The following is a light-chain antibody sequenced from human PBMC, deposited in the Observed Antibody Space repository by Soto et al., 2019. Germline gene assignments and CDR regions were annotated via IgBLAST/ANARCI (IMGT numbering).Light chain of an antibody. CDR2: DTS. Sequence: EVVLTRSPATLSLSPGESAPLSCSADQSVSGCLGGYQQTHGRAPRLLIHDTSNRATGVPARFSGSGSGTDFTLTISSLEPEDFGVYYCQQRGSWPPTFGQGTRLEIK. V-gene: IGKV3-11*01. CDR3: QQRGSWPPT. CDR1: QSVSGC. J-gene: IGKJ5*01.